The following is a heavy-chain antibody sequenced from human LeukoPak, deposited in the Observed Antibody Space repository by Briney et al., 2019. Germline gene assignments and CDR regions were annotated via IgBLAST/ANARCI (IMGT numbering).Heavy chain of an antibody. Sequence: PSETLSLTCAVYGGSFSGYYWSWIRQPPGKGLEWIGEINHSGSTNYNPSLKSRVTISVDTSKNQFSLKLSSVTAADTAVYYCARGIPNSYEDYWGQGTLVTVSS. D-gene: IGHD5-18*01. V-gene: IGHV4-34*01. CDR2: INHSGST. CDR1: GGSFSGYY. CDR3: ARGIPNSYEDY. J-gene: IGHJ4*02.